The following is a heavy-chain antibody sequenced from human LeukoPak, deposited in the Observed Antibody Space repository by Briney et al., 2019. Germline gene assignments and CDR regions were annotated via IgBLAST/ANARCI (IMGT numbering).Heavy chain of an antibody. CDR1: GYTFADYA. CDR3: ARGGLVYDFLTGYYAPGLEYFHH. Sequence: ASVKVSCKTSGYTFADYAINWVRQAPGQGLEWMGWISGYNANTNYAQKFQDRVTMTTDTSTTTAYLELSSLRSDDTAVYYCARGGLVYDFLTGYYAPGLEYFHHWGQGSLVIVSS. J-gene: IGHJ1*01. CDR2: ISGYNANT. V-gene: IGHV1-18*01. D-gene: IGHD3/OR15-3a*01.